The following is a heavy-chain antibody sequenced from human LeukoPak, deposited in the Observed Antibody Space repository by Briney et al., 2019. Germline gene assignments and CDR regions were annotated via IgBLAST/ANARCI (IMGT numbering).Heavy chain of an antibody. Sequence: ASVKVSCKASGYTFTSNYIHWVRQAPGQGLEWMGMIYPRDGSTSYAQKFQGRVTLTRDTSTSTVHMELSGLRSEDTAVYYCARNQEGFDYWGQGTLVTVSS. CDR2: IYPRDGST. CDR3: ARNQEGFDY. V-gene: IGHV1-46*01. J-gene: IGHJ4*02. CDR1: GYTFTSNY.